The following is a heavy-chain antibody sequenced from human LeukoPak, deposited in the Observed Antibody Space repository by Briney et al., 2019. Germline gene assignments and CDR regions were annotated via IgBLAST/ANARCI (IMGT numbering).Heavy chain of an antibody. CDR3: ARGGYDSSGYPLFDY. CDR1: GFTFSSCS. D-gene: IGHD3-22*01. Sequence: GGSLRLSCAASGFTFSSCSMNWVRQAPGKGLEWVSSISSSSSYIYYADSVKGRFTISRDNAKNSLYLQMNSLRAEDTAVYYCARGGYDSSGYPLFDYWGQGTLVTVSS. J-gene: IGHJ4*02. V-gene: IGHV3-21*01. CDR2: ISSSSSYI.